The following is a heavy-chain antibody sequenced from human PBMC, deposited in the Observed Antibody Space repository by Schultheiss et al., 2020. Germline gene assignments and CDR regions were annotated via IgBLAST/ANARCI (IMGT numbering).Heavy chain of an antibody. Sequence: SETLSLTCTVSGGSISSSSYYWGWIRQPPGKGLEWIGSIYYSGSTNYNPSLKSRVTISVDTSKNQFSLKLSSVTAADTAVYYCARGRGVRYYYYGMDVWGQGTTVTVSS. J-gene: IGHJ6*02. V-gene: IGHV4-39*07. CDR1: GGSISSSSYY. D-gene: IGHD3-10*01. CDR3: ARGRGVRYYYYGMDV. CDR2: IYYSGST.